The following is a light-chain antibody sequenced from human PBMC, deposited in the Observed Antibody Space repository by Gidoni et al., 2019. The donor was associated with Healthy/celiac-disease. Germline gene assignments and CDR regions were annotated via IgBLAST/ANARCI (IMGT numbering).Light chain of an antibody. J-gene: IGKJ1*01. CDR2: AAS. CDR1: QSIRSY. Sequence: DIHMTQSPSSLSASVGDRVTITCRASQSIRSYLNWYQQKPGKAPKLLIYAASSLQSGVPSRFSGSGSGTDFTLTISSLQPEDFATYYCQQSYSTPWTFGQETKVEIK. CDR3: QQSYSTPWT. V-gene: IGKV1-39*01.